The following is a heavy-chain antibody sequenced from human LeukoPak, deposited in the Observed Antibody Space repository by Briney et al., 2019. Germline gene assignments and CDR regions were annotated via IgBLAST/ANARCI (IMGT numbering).Heavy chain of an antibody. V-gene: IGHV4-34*01. CDR1: GGSFSGYY. CDR2: INHSGST. CDR3: ARLGWNPQYLLDY. Sequence: PSETLSLTCAVYGGSFSGYYWSWIRQPPGKGLEWIGEINHSGSTNYNPSLKSRVTISVDTSKNQFSLKLSSVTAADTAVYYCARLGWNPQYLLDYWGQGTLVTVSS. D-gene: IGHD1-1*01. J-gene: IGHJ4*02.